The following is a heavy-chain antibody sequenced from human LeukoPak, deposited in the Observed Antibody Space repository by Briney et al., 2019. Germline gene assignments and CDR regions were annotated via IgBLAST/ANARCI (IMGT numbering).Heavy chain of an antibody. Sequence: GESLKISCKGSGYSFNTYWIGWVRQMPGKGLEWMGIIYPGDSDIIYSPSFQGQVTISADKSISTAYLQWSSLKASDTAMYYCARQATVLRFLEWLSYFDYWGQGTLVTVSS. V-gene: IGHV5-51*01. J-gene: IGHJ4*02. CDR2: IYPGDSDI. CDR1: GYSFNTYW. CDR3: ARQATVLRFLEWLSYFDY. D-gene: IGHD3-3*01.